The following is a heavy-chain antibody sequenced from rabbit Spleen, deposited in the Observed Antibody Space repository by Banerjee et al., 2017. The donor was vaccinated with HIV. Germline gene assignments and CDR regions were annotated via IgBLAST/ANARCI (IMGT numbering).Heavy chain of an antibody. Sequence: QEQLEESGGGLVQPEGSLALTCKASGFTISSSYYMCWVRQAPGKGLEWIACIYAGSSGSTYYASWAKGRFTISKTSSTTVTLQMTSLTAADTATYFCARSGSRYHYHALWGPGTLVTVS. CDR2: IYAGSSGST. CDR3: ARSGSRYHYHAL. D-gene: IGHD8-1*01. J-gene: IGHJ4*01. V-gene: IGHV1S45*01. CDR1: GFTISSSYY.